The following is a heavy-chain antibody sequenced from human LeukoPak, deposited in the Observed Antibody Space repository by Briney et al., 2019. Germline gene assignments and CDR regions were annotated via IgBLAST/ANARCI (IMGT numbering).Heavy chain of an antibody. CDR2: ISAYNGNT. V-gene: IGHV1-18*01. D-gene: IGHD6-19*01. CDR1: GYTFTSYG. CDR3: ARDRLSSGFYYYYMDV. Sequence: ASVKVSCKASGYTFTSYGISWVRQAPGQGLEWMGWISAYNGNTNYAQKLQGRVTMTTDTSTSTAYMELRSLRSDDTAVYYCARDRLSSGFYYYYMDVWGKGTTVTVSS. J-gene: IGHJ6*03.